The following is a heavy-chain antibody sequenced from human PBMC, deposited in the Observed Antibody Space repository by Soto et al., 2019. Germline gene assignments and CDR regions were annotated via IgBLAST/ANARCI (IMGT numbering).Heavy chain of an antibody. J-gene: IGHJ3*02. D-gene: IGHD2-8*02. V-gene: IGHV3-23*01. CDR3: AKATATGGGAFDI. CDR2: ILVDGRT. Sequence: SLRLSCAASGFICSSYDMSWVRQAPGKGLEWVSTILVDGRTFYVDSVKGRFTISRDSSQNTVYLQMNSLTAGDTALYYCAKATATGGGAFDICGQGTMVTVSS. CDR1: GFICSSYD.